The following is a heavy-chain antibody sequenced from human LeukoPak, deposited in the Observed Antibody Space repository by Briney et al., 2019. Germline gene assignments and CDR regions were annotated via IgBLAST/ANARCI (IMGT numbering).Heavy chain of an antibody. Sequence: GGSLRPSCAASGFTFSSYSMNWVRQAPGKGLEWVSSISSSSSYIYYADSVKGRFTISRDNAKNSLYLQMNSLRAEDTAVYYCARDQRSIAARPDFDPWGQGTLVTVSS. CDR3: ARDQRSIAARPDFDP. CDR1: GFTFSSYS. V-gene: IGHV3-21*01. CDR2: ISSSSSYI. D-gene: IGHD6-6*01. J-gene: IGHJ5*02.